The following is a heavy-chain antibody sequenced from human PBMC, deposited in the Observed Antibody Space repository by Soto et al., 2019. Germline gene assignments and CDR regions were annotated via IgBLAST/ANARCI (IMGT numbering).Heavy chain of an antibody. CDR2: IYYLGST. CDR1: GGSMSEYF. CDR3: ARDGYDGSGSPYPAY. D-gene: IGHD3-10*01. Sequence: SETLSLTCSVSGGSMSEYFWSWIRQSPGKGLEWVGYIYYLGSTDYNPSLKSRVTISVDTSKRQFSLRLTSVTAADTAVYYCARDGYDGSGSPYPAYWGPGTQVTV. J-gene: IGHJ4*02. V-gene: IGHV4-59*01.